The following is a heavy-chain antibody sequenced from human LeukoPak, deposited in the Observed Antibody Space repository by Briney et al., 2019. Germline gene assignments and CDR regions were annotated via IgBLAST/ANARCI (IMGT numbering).Heavy chain of an antibody. D-gene: IGHD4-11*01. V-gene: IGHV3-30*04. CDR3: ARRGVTMTLDY. J-gene: IGHJ4*02. CDR2: ITYDGSNK. Sequence: GALRLSCAASGFTLSNYAMHWVRQAPGKGLEWVAIITYDGSNKDYADVVKGRFTISRDNSKNTLYLQMNSLRAEDTALYYCARRGVTMTLDYWGQGTLVTVSS. CDR1: GFTLSNYA.